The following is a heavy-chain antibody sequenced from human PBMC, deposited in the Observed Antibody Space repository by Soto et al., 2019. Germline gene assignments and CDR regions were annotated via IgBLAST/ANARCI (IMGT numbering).Heavy chain of an antibody. CDR1: GFSFSSYW. Sequence: GGSLRLSCAASGFSFSSYWMHWVRQAPGKGLVWVSRIKSDGSSTTYADSVKGRFTISRDNAKNTLYLQMNSLRAEDTAVYYCAKDALGDYYYYYYMDVWGKGTTVTVSS. CDR2: IKSDGSST. D-gene: IGHD4-17*01. V-gene: IGHV3-74*01. CDR3: AKDALGDYYYYYYMDV. J-gene: IGHJ6*03.